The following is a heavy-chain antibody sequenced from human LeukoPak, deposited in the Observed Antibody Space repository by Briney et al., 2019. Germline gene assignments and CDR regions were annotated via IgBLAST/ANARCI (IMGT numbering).Heavy chain of an antibody. D-gene: IGHD3-3*01. V-gene: IGHV3-33*01. CDR1: GSTFSSYG. J-gene: IGHJ6*02. CDR3: ARDLSLRSYDFWSGYYTAGHNYYYGMDV. CDR2: IWYDGSNK. Sequence: GGSLRLSCAASGSTFSSYGMYWVRQAPGKGLEWVAVIWYDGSNKYYADSVKGRFTISRDNSKNTLYLQMNSLRAEDTAVYYCARDLSLRSYDFWSGYYTAGHNYYYGMDVWGQGTTVTVSS.